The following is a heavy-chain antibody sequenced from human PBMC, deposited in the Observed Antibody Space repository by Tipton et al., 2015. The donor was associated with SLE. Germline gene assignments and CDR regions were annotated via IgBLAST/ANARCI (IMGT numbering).Heavy chain of an antibody. CDR2: ISGSGGST. D-gene: IGHD3-3*01. Sequence: GSLRLSCAASGFTFSSYAMSWVRQAPGKGLEWVSAISGSGGSTYYADSVKGRFTISRDNSKNTLYLQMNSLRAEDTAVYYCATPTTYDFWSGYYDWGQGTLVTVSS. J-gene: IGHJ4*02. CDR1: GFTFSSYA. V-gene: IGHV3-23*01. CDR3: ATPTTYDFWSGYYD.